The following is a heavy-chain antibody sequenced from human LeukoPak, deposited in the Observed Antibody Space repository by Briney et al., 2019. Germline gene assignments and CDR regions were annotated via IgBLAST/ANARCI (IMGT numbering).Heavy chain of an antibody. V-gene: IGHV3-23*01. J-gene: IGHJ4*02. Sequence: PGGSLRLSCAASGFTFSSSTLTWVRQAPGKGLEWVSSIRGSCGSNTYYADSVQGRFTISRDNSKNTLYLQMNTLRAEDTAVYYCAKGVLRSSPDYWGQGTLVTVSS. CDR2: IRGSCGSNT. CDR1: GFTFSSST. CDR3: AKGVLRSSPDY. D-gene: IGHD5-12*01.